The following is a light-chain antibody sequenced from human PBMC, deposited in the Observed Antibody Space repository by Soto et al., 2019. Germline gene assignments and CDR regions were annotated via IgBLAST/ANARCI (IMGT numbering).Light chain of an antibody. V-gene: IGKV3-15*01. J-gene: IGKJ1*01. CDR3: QQYNKWPLT. CDR2: GAF. Sequence: EIVMTQSPVTLSVSPGERATLSCRASQSINSNLAWYQQKPGQAPSLLIYGAFTRATGIPARFSGTGSGTEFTLTISSLQSEDFTVYYCQQYNKWPLTFGQGTKVDIK. CDR1: QSINSN.